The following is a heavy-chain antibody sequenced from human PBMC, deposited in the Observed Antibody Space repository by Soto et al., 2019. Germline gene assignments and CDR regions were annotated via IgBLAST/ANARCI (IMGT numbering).Heavy chain of an antibody. CDR3: ARDLAITVPAPMGY. J-gene: IGHJ4*02. Sequence: QVQLVQSGAEVKKPGSSVRVSCKASGGTFSTYTISWVRQAPGQGLEWMGRIIPIVDRANYAQKFQGRVTITADKSTSTAYMEXXXXXXXXXXXXYXARDLAITVPAPMGYWGQGTLVTVSS. CDR2: IIPIVDRA. V-gene: IGHV1-69*02. CDR1: GGTFSTYT. D-gene: IGHD2-2*01.